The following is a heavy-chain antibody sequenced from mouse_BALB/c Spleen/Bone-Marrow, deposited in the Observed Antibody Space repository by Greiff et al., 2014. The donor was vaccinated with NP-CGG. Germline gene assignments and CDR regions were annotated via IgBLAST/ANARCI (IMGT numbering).Heavy chain of an antibody. CDR3: ARGGGYDYGHYYAMDY. CDR2: ISSVGST. V-gene: IGHV5-6-5*01. D-gene: IGHD2-4*01. Sequence: VQLKESGGGLVKPGGSLKLSCAASGFTFSSYAMSWVRQTPEKRLEWVGSISSVGSTYYLDSVKGRFTISRDNARNILYLQMSSLRSEDTAMYYCARGGGYDYGHYYAMDYWGQGTSVTVSS. J-gene: IGHJ4*01. CDR1: GFTFSSYA.